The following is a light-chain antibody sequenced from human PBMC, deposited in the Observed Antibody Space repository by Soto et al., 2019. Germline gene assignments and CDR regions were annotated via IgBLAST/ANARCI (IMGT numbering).Light chain of an antibody. CDR1: QSISSW. CDR2: KAS. Sequence: DIQMTQSASALSASVGDRVTITCRASQSISSWLAWYQQKPGKAPKLLIYKASSLESGVPSRFSGSGSGTEFTLTISSLQPDDFAVYYCQQSGSSPIPFGQGTRLEIK. CDR3: QQSGSSPIP. V-gene: IGKV1-5*03. J-gene: IGKJ5*01.